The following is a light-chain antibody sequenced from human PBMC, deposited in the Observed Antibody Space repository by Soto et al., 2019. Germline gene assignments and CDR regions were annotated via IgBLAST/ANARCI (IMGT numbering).Light chain of an antibody. CDR1: QSVSSRY. J-gene: IGKJ5*01. CDR3: QHYDSLPIT. V-gene: IGKV3-20*01. CDR2: GAS. Sequence: EVLLTQSPGTLSLSPGERATFSCRGSQSVSSRYLAWYQQTPGQPPRLLIYGASSRATGIPDRFSGSGAGTEFTLTISRLQPEDFAVLYCQHYDSLPITFGQGTRLEIK.